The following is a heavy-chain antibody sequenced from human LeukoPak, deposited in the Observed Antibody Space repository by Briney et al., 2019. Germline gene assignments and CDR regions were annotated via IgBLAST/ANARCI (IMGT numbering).Heavy chain of an antibody. Sequence: GGSLRLSCAASGFTFSSYVMGWVRQAPGKGLEWVSTISAGAGSIYYADSVKGRFTISRDNSKNRLYLQMNTLRAEDTAVYYCAKEASGSYPPYYFDYWGQGTLVTVSS. D-gene: IGHD3-10*01. CDR2: ISAGAGSI. CDR1: GFTFSSYV. V-gene: IGHV3-23*01. J-gene: IGHJ4*02. CDR3: AKEASGSYPPYYFDY.